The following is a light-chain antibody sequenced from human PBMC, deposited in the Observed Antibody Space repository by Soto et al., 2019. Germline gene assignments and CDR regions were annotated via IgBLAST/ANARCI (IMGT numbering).Light chain of an antibody. Sequence: LTQSPDTLSLSPGERATLSCRASYLFSSNYLAWYQQKPGQAPRLLIYGASTRATGIPDRFSGSGSGTEFTLTISGQDPEDSAVYYCQQYGSAPTRYTFSQCNKRAIK. V-gene: IGKV3-20*01. CDR3: QQYGSAPTRYT. CDR1: YLFSSNY. CDR2: GAS. J-gene: IGKJ2*01.